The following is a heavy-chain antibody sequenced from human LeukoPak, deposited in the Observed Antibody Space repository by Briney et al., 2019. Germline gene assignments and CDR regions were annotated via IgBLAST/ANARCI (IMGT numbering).Heavy chain of an antibody. V-gene: IGHV3-30*18. Sequence: PGTSLRLSCAASGFTFSSYGVHWVRQAPGKGLEWVAVISDDGSNKFYADSVKGRFTISRDNSQNILYLQMNSLRAEDTAVYYCAKGVTRQPPDVWGKGTTVTVSS. D-gene: IGHD2-21*02. CDR1: GFTFSSYG. CDR3: AKGVTRQPPDV. J-gene: IGHJ6*04. CDR2: ISDDGSNK.